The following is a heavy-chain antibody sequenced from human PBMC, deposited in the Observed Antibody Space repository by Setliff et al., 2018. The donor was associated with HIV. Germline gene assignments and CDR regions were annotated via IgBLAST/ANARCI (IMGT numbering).Heavy chain of an antibody. D-gene: IGHD4-17*01. CDR3: CRSMTTVLEDAFDI. J-gene: IGHJ3*02. CDR1: GGSITRTPYY. Sequence: SETLSLTCTVSGGSITRTPYYWGWIRQPPGKGLEWIGSIHHSGTAYDNPSLKSRVTISIDTSKKQFSLKLTSVTAADTAVYYCCRSMTTVLEDAFDIWGQGAMVTVSS. V-gene: IGHV4-39*07. CDR2: IHHSGTA.